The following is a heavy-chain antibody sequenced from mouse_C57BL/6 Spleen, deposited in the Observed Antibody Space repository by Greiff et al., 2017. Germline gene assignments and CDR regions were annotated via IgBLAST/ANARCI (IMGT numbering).Heavy chain of an antibody. CDR1: GFTFSSYG. CDR2: ISSGGSYT. D-gene: IGHD4-1*01. Sequence: EVMLVESGGDLVKPGGSLKLSCAASGFTFSSYGMSWVRQTPDKRLEWVATISSGGSYTYYPDSVKGRFTISRDNAKNTLYLQMSSLKSKDTAMYYCARREITGTSIDYWGQGTTLTVSS. CDR3: ARREITGTSIDY. V-gene: IGHV5-6*02. J-gene: IGHJ2*01.